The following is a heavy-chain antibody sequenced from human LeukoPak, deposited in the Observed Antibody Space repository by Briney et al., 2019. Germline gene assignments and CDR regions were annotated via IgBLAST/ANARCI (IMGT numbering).Heavy chain of an antibody. CDR1: GYTLTGYY. CDR2: INPNSGGT. Sequence: ASVTVSCKASGYTLTGYYMHWVRQAPGQGLEWMGWINPNSGGTNNAQKFQGRVTMTRDTSISTAYMELSRLRSDDTAVYYCARTFYDTLDSDAFDFWGQGTMVIVSS. CDR3: ARTFYDTLDSDAFDF. D-gene: IGHD2/OR15-2a*01. J-gene: IGHJ3*01. V-gene: IGHV1-2*02.